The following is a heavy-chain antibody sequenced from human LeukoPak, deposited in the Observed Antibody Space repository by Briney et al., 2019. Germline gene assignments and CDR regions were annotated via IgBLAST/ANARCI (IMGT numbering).Heavy chain of an antibody. D-gene: IGHD1-26*01. CDR3: AIEQWELKY. CDR2: ISGSGGIT. CDR1: RFTFYTSG. Sequence: HTGGSLRLSCAASRFTFYTSGMGWIRQAPGKGLELVSAISGSGGITYYADSVKGRFTTSADDSKNTLYLQMNSLKAEDTAVYYCAIEQWELKYWGRGTLVTVSS. V-gene: IGHV3-23*01. J-gene: IGHJ4*02.